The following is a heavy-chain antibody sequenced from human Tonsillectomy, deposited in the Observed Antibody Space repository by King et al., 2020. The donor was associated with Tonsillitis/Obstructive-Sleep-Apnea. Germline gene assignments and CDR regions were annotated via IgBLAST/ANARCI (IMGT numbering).Heavy chain of an antibody. D-gene: IGHD5-12*01. V-gene: IGHV3-64D*06. CDR3: VKDRTRGGYDGRIYGN. CDR2: ISDNGGST. Sequence: VQLVESGGGLVQPGGSLRLSCSASGFTFSTYTMHWVRQAPGKGLEYVSAISDNGGSTYYADSVKGRFTISRDNSKNTLYLQMSSLRAEDTAVYYCVKDRTRGGYDGRIYGNWGQGTLVTVSS. J-gene: IGHJ4*02. CDR1: GFTFSTYT.